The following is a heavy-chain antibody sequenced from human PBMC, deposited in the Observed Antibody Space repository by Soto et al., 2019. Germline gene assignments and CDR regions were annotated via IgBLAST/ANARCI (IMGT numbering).Heavy chain of an antibody. Sequence: ASVKVSCKASGYTFTSYDINWVRQATGQGLEWMGWMNPNSGNTGYAQKFQGRVTMTRNTSISTAYMELSSLRSEDTAVYYCARLYCSSNSCYISPDNWFDTWGQGTLVTVSS. D-gene: IGHD2-2*01. V-gene: IGHV1-8*01. CDR1: GYTFTSYD. J-gene: IGHJ5*02. CDR3: ARLYCSSNSCYISPDNWFDT. CDR2: MNPNSGNT.